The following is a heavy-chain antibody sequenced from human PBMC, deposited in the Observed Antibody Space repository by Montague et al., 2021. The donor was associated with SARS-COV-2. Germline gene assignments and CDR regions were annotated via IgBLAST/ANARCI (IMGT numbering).Heavy chain of an antibody. CDR2: INHSGST. Sequence: ETPSLACAVYGGSFSGYYWSWIRQPPGKGLEWIGEINHSGSTNYNPSLKSRVTISVDTSKNQFSLKLSSLTAADTAVYYCARGRTVTTFYSYYGMDVWGQGPRSPSP. J-gene: IGHJ6*02. V-gene: IGHV4-34*01. D-gene: IGHD4-17*01. CDR3: ARGRTVTTFYSYYGMDV. CDR1: GGSFSGYY.